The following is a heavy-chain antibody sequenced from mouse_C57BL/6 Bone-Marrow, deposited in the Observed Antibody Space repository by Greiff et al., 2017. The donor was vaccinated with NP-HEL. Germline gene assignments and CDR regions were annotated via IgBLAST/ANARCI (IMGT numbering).Heavy chain of an antibody. J-gene: IGHJ1*03. CDR1: GFTFSDYG. CDR3: ARLGGYSNYWYFDV. Sequence: EVHLVESGGGLVQPGGSLKLSCAASGFTFSDYGMAWVRQAPRKGPEWVAFISNLAYSIYYADTVTGRFTISRENAKNTLYLEMSSLRSEDTAMYYCARLGGYSNYWYFDVWGTGTTVTVSS. D-gene: IGHD2-5*01. V-gene: IGHV5-15*01. CDR2: ISNLAYSI.